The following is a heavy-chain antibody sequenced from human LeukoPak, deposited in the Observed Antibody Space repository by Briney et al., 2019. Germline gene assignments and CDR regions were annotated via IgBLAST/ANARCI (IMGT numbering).Heavy chain of an antibody. Sequence: GGSLRLSCAASGFTFCSYAMSWVRQAPGKGLGWVSAISGSGGSTYYADSAKGRFTISRDNSKNTLYLQMNSLRAEDTAVYYCARSSQARYSWFDPWGQGTLVTVSS. CDR3: ARSSQARYSWFDP. CDR2: ISGSGGST. J-gene: IGHJ5*02. D-gene: IGHD5-12*01. V-gene: IGHV3-23*01. CDR1: GFTFCSYA.